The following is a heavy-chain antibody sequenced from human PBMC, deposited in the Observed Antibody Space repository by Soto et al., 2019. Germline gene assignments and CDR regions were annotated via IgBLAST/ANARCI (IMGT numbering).Heavy chain of an antibody. J-gene: IGHJ6*02. CDR1: GFTFSSYS. Sequence: PWGSLRLSCSASGFTFSSYSMNWFRQAPGKGLEWVSSISSSSSYIYYADSVKGRFTISRDNAKNSLYLQMNSLRAEDTAVYYCARDKWFGELFDYYYGMDVWGQGTTVTVSS. CDR3: ARDKWFGELFDYYYGMDV. V-gene: IGHV3-21*01. CDR2: ISSSSSYI. D-gene: IGHD3-10*01.